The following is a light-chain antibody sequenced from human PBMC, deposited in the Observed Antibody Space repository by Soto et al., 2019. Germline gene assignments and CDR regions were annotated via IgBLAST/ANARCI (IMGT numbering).Light chain of an antibody. CDR3: QQYNNYFTWA. CDR2: KAS. V-gene: IGKV1-5*03. CDR1: QNIDSW. Sequence: DIQMTQSPSTLSASVGDRVTITCRASQNIDSWLAWYQQKPGKAPKLLIYKASSLESGVPSRFSGSGSGTEFTLTVSSLQPEDFATYYCQQYNNYFTWAFGQGTKVEIK. J-gene: IGKJ1*01.